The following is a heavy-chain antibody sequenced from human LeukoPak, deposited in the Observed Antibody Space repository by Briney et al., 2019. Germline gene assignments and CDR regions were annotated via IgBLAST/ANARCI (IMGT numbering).Heavy chain of an antibody. V-gene: IGHV3-7*04. CDR1: GFTSSRFW. Sequence: PGGSLRLSCAASGFTSSRFWMCWVRQAPGKGLEWVANVKEDGSEKYYVDSVKGRFTISRDNAKNSLYLQMNSLRAEDTAVYYCARCGTIVAAGTFDYWGQGTLVTVSS. CDR3: ARCGTIVAAGTFDY. CDR2: VKEDGSEK. J-gene: IGHJ4*02. D-gene: IGHD6-13*01.